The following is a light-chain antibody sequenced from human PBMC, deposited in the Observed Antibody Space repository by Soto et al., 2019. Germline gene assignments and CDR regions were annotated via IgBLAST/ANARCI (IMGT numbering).Light chain of an antibody. V-gene: IGLV2-14*01. CDR3: SSYTSSSTRV. J-gene: IGLJ2*01. CDR2: DVS. Sequence: QSALTQPASVSGSPGQSITISCTGTSSDVGGYNYVSWYQQHPGKAPKLMIYDVSNRPSGVSNRFSGSKSGNTASLTISGLQAEDEADYYCSSYTSSSTRVFGGGTKRHRP. CDR1: SSDVGGYNY.